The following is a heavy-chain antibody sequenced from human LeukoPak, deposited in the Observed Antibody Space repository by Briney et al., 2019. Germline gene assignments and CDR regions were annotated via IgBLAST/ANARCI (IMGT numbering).Heavy chain of an antibody. J-gene: IGHJ4*02. D-gene: IGHD3-22*01. CDR1: GFTFSSHT. CDR3: AKEGVDFDCDGGGYYSYFDH. Sequence: GGSLRLSCVASGFTFSSHTMNCVRQAPGKGLEWVSGISGNGGTTHYADAVKGRLTISRDNSKNTLYLQMSSMRAEETAVYFCAKEGVDFDCDGGGYYSYFDHWGQGTLVSVSS. CDR2: ISGNGGTT. V-gene: IGHV3-23*01.